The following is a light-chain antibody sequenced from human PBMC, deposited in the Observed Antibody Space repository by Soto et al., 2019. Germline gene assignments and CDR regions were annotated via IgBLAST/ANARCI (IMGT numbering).Light chain of an antibody. J-gene: IGKJ4*01. CDR3: QQHTDWPLT. CDR1: QSVGSSH. Sequence: EIVLTHSPGTLSLYPWERATLSCRASQSVGSSHLAWYQQKPGQAPRLLIYGASSRATGIPDRFSGSGSGTDFTLTISRLEPEDFAVYYRQQHTDWPLTFGGGTKVDIK. CDR2: GAS. V-gene: IGKV3D-20*02.